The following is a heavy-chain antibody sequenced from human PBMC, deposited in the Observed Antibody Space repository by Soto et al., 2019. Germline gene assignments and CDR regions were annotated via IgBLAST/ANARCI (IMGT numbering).Heavy chain of an antibody. D-gene: IGHD3-22*01. J-gene: IGHJ4*02. V-gene: IGHV1-69*01. Sequence: QVQLVQSGAEVQKPGSSVKVSCKASGGTFSSYAISWVRQAPGQGLEWMGGIIPIFGTANYAQKFQGRVTITADESTSTAYMELSSLRSEDTAVYYCARVIGLDYYDSSGAEYYFDYWGQGTLVTVSS. CDR1: GGTFSSYA. CDR2: IIPIFGTA. CDR3: ARVIGLDYYDSSGAEYYFDY.